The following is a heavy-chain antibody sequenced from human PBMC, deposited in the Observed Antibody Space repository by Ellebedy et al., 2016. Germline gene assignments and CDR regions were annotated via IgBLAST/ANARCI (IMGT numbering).Heavy chain of an antibody. CDR3: ARDEYAGYCSGGSCYSGYNWFDP. V-gene: IGHV1-18*01. CDR2: ISAYNGNT. D-gene: IGHD2-15*01. CDR1: GYTFTSYG. Sequence: ASVKVSCKASGYTFTSYGISWVRQAPGQGLEWMGWISAYNGNTNYAQKLQGRVTMTTDTSTSTAYMELRSLRSDDTAVYYCARDEYAGYCSGGSCYSGYNWFDPWGQGTLVTVSS. J-gene: IGHJ5*02.